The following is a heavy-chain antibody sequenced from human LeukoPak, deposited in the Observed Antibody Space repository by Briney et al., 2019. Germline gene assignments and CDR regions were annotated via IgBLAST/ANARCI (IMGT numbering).Heavy chain of an antibody. J-gene: IGHJ5*02. CDR2: IYYSGST. Sequence: PSQTLSLTCTVSGGSISSGDYYWSWIRQPPGKGLEWIGYIYYSGSTYYDPSLKSRVTISVDTSKNQFSLKLSSVTAADTAVYYCAGDSDYYDSSGLSGNWFDPWGQGTLVTVSS. V-gene: IGHV4-30-4*01. CDR1: GGSISSGDYY. CDR3: AGDSDYYDSSGLSGNWFDP. D-gene: IGHD3-22*01.